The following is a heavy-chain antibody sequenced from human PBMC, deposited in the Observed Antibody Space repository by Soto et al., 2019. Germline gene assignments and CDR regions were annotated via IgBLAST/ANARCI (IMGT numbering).Heavy chain of an antibody. D-gene: IGHD6-19*01. V-gene: IGHV5-10-1*01. J-gene: IGHJ4*02. CDR3: AIYNTGGWYEYFDY. Sequence: PGESLKISCKCSGYSFTIYWISWVRQMPGKGLEWMGRIDPSDSYTNYSPSFQGHVTISADKSISTAYLQWSSLKASDTAMYYCAIYNTGGWYEYFDYWGQGTLVTVSS. CDR2: IDPSDSYT. CDR1: GYSFTIYW.